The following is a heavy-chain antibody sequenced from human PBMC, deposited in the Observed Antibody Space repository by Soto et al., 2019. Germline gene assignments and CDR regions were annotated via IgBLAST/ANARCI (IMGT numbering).Heavy chain of an antibody. Sequence: SETLSLTSTASGGSISSYYWSWIRQPAGKGLEWIGRIYTSGSTHHNPSLKSRVTLSVDTSKNQFSLNLTSVTAADTAVYSCAGDQGYYYYGTDVWGQGTRVTVSS. J-gene: IGHJ6*02. V-gene: IGHV4-4*07. CDR3: AGDQGYYYYGTDV. CDR1: GGSISSYY. CDR2: IYTSGST.